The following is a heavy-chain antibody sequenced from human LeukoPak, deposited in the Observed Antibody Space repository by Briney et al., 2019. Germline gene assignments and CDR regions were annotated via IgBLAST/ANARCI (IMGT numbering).Heavy chain of an antibody. V-gene: IGHV3-33*01. CDR2: IWYDGSNK. CDR3: ARGSGSGDYFDY. Sequence: GGSLRLSCAASGFSFSSFGMHWVRQAQGKGLEWVAVIWYDGSNKYYADSVKGRFTISRDNSKNTLHMQMNSLRAEDTAVYYCARGSGSGDYFDYWGQGTLVTVSS. J-gene: IGHJ4*02. CDR1: GFSFSSFG. D-gene: IGHD3-10*01.